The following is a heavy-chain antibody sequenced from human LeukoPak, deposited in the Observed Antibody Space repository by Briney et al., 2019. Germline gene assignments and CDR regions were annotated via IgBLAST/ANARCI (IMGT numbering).Heavy chain of an antibody. V-gene: IGHV5-51*01. CDR2: IYPGDSDT. CDR3: ATSGLDIGYCSGGSCYSGSFDAFDI. Sequence: GESLKISCKGSGYSFTSYWIGWVRQMPGKGLEWMGIIYPGDSDTRYSPSFQGQVTISADKSISTAYLQWSSLKASDTAMYYCATSGLDIGYCSGGSCYSGSFDAFDIWGRGTMVTVSS. J-gene: IGHJ3*02. D-gene: IGHD2-15*01. CDR1: GYSFTSYW.